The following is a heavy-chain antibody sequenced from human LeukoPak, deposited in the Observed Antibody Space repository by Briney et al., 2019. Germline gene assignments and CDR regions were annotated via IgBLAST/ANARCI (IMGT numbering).Heavy chain of an antibody. V-gene: IGHV3-21*01. D-gene: IGHD1-26*01. CDR2: ISSSSSYI. Sequence: GGSLRLSCAASGFTFSSYSMNWVRQAPGKGLEWVSSISSSSSYIYYADSVKGRFTISRDNAKNSLVLQMNSLRAEDTTVYYCARDWGELFGSDYWGQGTLVTVSS. J-gene: IGHJ4*02. CDR1: GFTFSSYS. CDR3: ARDWGELFGSDY.